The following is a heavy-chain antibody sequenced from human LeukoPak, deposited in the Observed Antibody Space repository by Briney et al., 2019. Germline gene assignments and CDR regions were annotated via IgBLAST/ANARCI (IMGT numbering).Heavy chain of an antibody. CDR2: INPTTGVA. CDR3: VRLDRNYYYLDV. Sequence: ASVKVSCKTSGYTFTVHYMNWVRQAPGQGLEWMGRINPTTGVANYAQKFQGRITVTRDTSINTAYMELSSLRSDDTAVYYCVRLDRNYYYLDVWGQGTTVTVSS. CDR1: GYTFTVHY. D-gene: IGHD1-1*01. J-gene: IGHJ6*03. V-gene: IGHV1-2*06.